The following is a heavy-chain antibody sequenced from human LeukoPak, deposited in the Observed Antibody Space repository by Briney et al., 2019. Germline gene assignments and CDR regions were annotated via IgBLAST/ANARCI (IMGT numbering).Heavy chain of an antibody. CDR1: GVTFSDYY. D-gene: IGHD4-17*01. V-gene: IGHV3-23*01. CDR3: AKDSSGYGDYGERDNAFDI. CDR2: ISGSGGST. J-gene: IGHJ3*02. Sequence: GGSLRLSCAASGVTFSDYYMSWVRQAPGKGLEWGSAISGSGGSTYYADSVKGRFTISRDNSKNTLYLQMNSLRAEDTAVYYCAKDSSGYGDYGERDNAFDIWGQGTMVTVSS.